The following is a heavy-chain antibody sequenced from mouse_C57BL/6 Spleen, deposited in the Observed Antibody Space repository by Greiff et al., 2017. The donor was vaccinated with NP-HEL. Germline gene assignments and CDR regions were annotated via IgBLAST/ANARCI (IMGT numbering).Heavy chain of an antibody. CDR3: ARSPYGYWYFEV. D-gene: IGHD1-1*02. CDR2: IDPSDSET. CDR1: GYTFTSYW. V-gene: IGHV1-52*01. J-gene: IGHJ1*03. Sequence: QVQLQQPGAELVRPGSSVKLSCKASGYTFTSYWMHWVKQRPIQGLEWIGNIDPSDSETHYNQKFKDKATLTVDKSSSTAYMQLSSLTSEDSAVYYCARSPYGYWYFEVWGTGTTVTVSS.